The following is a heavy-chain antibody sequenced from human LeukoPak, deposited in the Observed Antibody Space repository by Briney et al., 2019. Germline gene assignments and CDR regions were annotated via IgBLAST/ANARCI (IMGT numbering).Heavy chain of an antibody. J-gene: IGHJ6*04. D-gene: IGHD3-3*01. CDR1: GFTFSGYS. Sequence: GGSLRLSCPASGFTFSGYSMAWVRQAPGRGLEWLAYISGSSSLVYYGDSVRGRFTVSRDNARSSLYLQLDHLRVEDTAVYYCARVLRFLEWLPMDVWGKGTTVTVSS. CDR3: ARVLRFLEWLPMDV. CDR2: ISGSSSLV. V-gene: IGHV3-48*04.